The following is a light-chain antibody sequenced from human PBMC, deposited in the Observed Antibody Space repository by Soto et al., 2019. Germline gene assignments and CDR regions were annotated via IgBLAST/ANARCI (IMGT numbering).Light chain of an antibody. CDR3: QQRSNWVT. CDR2: DAS. J-gene: IGKJ5*01. V-gene: IGKV3-11*01. CDR1: QSVRSN. Sequence: IVMPQSPATLSVSPGERVTLSCRASQSVRSNLAWYQQKPGQAPRLLIYDASNRATGIPARFSGSGSGTDFTLTISSLEPEDFAVYYCQQRSNWVTFGQGTRLAIK.